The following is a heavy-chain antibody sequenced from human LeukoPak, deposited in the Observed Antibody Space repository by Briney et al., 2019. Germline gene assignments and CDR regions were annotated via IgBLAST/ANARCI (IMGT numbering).Heavy chain of an antibody. Sequence: KPSETLSLTCAVYGGSFSGYYWSWIRQPPGKGLEWIGEINHSGSTNYNPSLKSRVTISVDTSKNQFSLKLSSVTAADTAVYYCARGMAVYYYHGMDVWGQGTTVTVSS. CDR3: ARGMAVYYYHGMDV. V-gene: IGHV4-34*01. D-gene: IGHD5-24*01. CDR1: GGSFSGYY. CDR2: INHSGST. J-gene: IGHJ6*02.